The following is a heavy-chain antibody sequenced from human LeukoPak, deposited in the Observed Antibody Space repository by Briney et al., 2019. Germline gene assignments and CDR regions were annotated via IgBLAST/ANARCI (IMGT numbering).Heavy chain of an antibody. CDR2: ISGSGGST. CDR3: AKDRHAPGRYCSSTSCFPFDS. J-gene: IGHJ5*01. V-gene: IGHV3-23*01. D-gene: IGHD2-2*01. CDR1: GFTFSNYA. Sequence: GGSLRLSCAASGFTFSNYAMSWVRQAPGKGLEWVSGISGSGGSTYYADSVKGRFTISRDNTKNTLYLQMNSLRAEDTAVYYCAKDRHAPGRYCSSTSCFPFDSWGQGTLVTVSS.